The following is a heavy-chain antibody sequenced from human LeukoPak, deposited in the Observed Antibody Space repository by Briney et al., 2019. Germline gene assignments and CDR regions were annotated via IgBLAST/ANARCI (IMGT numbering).Heavy chain of an antibody. CDR2: FEPEDGET. J-gene: IGHJ4*02. Sequence: ASVKVSCKVSGYTLTELSIHWVRQAPGKGLEWMGGFEPEDGETIYAQKFQGRVTMTEDTSTDTAYMELSSLRSEDTAVYYCATDRYGTRFLDYWGQGTLVTVSS. D-gene: IGHD3-3*01. CDR3: ATDRYGTRFLDY. CDR1: GYTLTELS. V-gene: IGHV1-24*01.